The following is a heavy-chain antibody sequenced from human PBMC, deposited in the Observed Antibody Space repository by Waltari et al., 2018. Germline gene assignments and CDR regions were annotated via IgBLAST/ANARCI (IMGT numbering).Heavy chain of an antibody. J-gene: IGHJ6*03. CDR3: ARDQGGSYDYYYYYMDV. V-gene: IGHV1-69*14. CDR1: GGTFSSYA. Sequence: QVQLVQSGAEVKKPGSSVKVSCKASGGTFSSYAISWVRQAPGQGLEWMGGIIPIFGTANYAQKFQGRVTINADKSTSTAYMELSSLRSEDTAVYYCARDQGGSYDYYYYYMDVWGKGTTVTVSS. D-gene: IGHD1-26*01. CDR2: IIPIFGTA.